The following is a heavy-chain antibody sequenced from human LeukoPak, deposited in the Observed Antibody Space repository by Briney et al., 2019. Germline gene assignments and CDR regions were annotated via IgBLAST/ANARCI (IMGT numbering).Heavy chain of an antibody. CDR3: AKGVRFLDWWMLDY. Sequence: GGSLRVSCAASGFTFSAYALSWVRQAPGKGLDWASAISGTAASTYYADSVKGRFTISRDNSKSTLYLQMNSLRGEDTAIYYCAKGVRFLDWWMLDYWGQGSLVTVSS. V-gene: IGHV3-23*01. CDR1: GFTFSAYA. J-gene: IGHJ4*02. CDR2: ISGTAAST. D-gene: IGHD3-9*01.